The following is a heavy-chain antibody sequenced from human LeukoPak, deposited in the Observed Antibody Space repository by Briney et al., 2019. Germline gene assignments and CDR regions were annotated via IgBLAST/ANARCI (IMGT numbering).Heavy chain of an antibody. D-gene: IGHD2-15*01. Sequence: SETLSLTCTVSGGSISSYYWSWIRQPPGKGLEWIGYIYYSGSTNYNPSLKSRVTISVDTSKNQFSLKLSSVTAADTAVYYCAGTSRYCSGGSCYSVFDYWGQGTLVTVSS. CDR2: IYYSGST. CDR3: AGTSRYCSGGSCYSVFDY. CDR1: GGSISSYY. V-gene: IGHV4-59*01. J-gene: IGHJ4*02.